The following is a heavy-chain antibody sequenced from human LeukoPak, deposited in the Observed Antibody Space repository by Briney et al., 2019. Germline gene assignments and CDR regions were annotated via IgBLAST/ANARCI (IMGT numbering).Heavy chain of an antibody. J-gene: IGHJ4*02. CDR2: ISSRDNTI. CDR3: ARVSSSSLFDY. V-gene: IGHV3-11*04. D-gene: IGHD2-2*01. Sequence: GGSLRLSCAASGFTFSDYYMSWIRQAPGKGLEWVSYISSRDNTIYYADSVKGRFTISRDNSKSSLYLQMNSLRAEDTAVYYCARVSSSSLFDYWGQGTPVTVSS. CDR1: GFTFSDYY.